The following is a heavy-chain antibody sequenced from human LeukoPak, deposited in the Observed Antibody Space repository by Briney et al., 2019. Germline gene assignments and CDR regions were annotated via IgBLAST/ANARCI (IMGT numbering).Heavy chain of an antibody. D-gene: IGHD5-12*01. CDR1: GFTFSSYA. V-gene: IGHV3-21*01. Sequence: VGSLRLSCAASGFTFSSYAMNWVRQAPGKGLKWVSSISSSSYIYYADSVKGRFTISRDNAKNSLYLQMNSLRAEDTAVYYCAREGGSFDYWGQGTLVTVSS. J-gene: IGHJ4*02. CDR3: AREGGSFDY. CDR2: ISSSSYI.